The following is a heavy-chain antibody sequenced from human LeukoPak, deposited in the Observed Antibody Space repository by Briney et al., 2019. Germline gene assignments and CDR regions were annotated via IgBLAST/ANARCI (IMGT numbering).Heavy chain of an antibody. V-gene: IGHV1-18*01. J-gene: IGHJ4*02. D-gene: IGHD2-15*01. CDR1: GYTFTSYG. CDR2: ISAYNGNT. CDR3: ARDRSGGSFDY. Sequence: ASVKVSCKASGYTFTSYGISWVRQAPGQGLEWMGWISAYNGNTNYAQKLQGRVTMTTDTSTSTAYMELSSLRSEDTAVYYCARDRSGGSFDYWGRGTLVTVSS.